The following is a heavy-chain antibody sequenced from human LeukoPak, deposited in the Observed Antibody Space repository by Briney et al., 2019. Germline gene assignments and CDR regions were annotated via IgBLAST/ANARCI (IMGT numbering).Heavy chain of an antibody. J-gene: IGHJ6*03. V-gene: IGHV3-7*01. CDR2: IKQDGSEK. CDR1: GFTFISYW. D-gene: IGHD4-17*01. CDR3: ARERWRGDYAYYYYYMDV. Sequence: GGSLRLSCAASGFTFISYWMTWVRQAPGKGLEWVANIKQDGSEKYYVDSVKGRFTISRDNAKNSLYLQMNSLRAEDTAVYYCARERWRGDYAYYYYYMDVWGKGTTVTVSS.